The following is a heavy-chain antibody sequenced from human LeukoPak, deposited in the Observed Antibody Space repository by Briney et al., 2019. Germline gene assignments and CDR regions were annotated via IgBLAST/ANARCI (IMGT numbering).Heavy chain of an antibody. Sequence: SETLSLTCTISGGSISSYYWSWIRQPPGKGLDWIGYVDYRGNTNYNPPLKSRVTISIDTSKSLFSLKLNSVTAADTAVYYCARVEVGAANRQWYGMDVWGQGTTVTVSS. D-gene: IGHD2-15*01. CDR2: VDYRGNT. CDR1: GGSISSYY. J-gene: IGHJ6*02. V-gene: IGHV4-59*01. CDR3: ARVEVGAANRQWYGMDV.